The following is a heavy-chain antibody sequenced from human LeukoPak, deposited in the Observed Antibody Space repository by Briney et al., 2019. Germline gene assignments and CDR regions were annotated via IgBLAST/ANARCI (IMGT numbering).Heavy chain of an antibody. CDR2: IYTGGTT. D-gene: IGHD6-19*01. CDR3: ARDKLGSGYSSDFDY. Sequence: GGSLRLSCAASGFSVSSNYVNWVRQAPGKGLEWVSAIYTGGTTYYADSVKGRFTISRDNSKNTLYLQMNSLRAEDTAVYYCARDKLGSGYSSDFDYWGQGTLVTVSS. J-gene: IGHJ4*02. CDR1: GFSVSSNY. V-gene: IGHV3-66*02.